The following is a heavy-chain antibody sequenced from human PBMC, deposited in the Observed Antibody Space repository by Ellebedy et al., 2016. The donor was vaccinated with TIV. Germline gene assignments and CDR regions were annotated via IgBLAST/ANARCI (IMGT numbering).Heavy chain of an antibody. J-gene: IGHJ4*02. CDR3: ARVGVWGYYFDL. Sequence: GESLKISCAASGFIFSHAWLSWVRQAPGKGLEWVSGFNSDDGTYTADSVKGRFTISRDTSKNTLFLQMNSLRADDTAVYFCARVGVWGYYFDLWGQGTVVTVSS. D-gene: IGHD7-27*01. CDR1: GFIFSHAW. CDR2: FNSDDGT. V-gene: IGHV3-53*01.